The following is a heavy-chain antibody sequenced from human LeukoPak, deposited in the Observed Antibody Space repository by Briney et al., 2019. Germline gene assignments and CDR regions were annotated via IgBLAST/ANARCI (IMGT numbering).Heavy chain of an antibody. J-gene: IGHJ4*02. D-gene: IGHD2-15*01. CDR3: VVGGSPGY. V-gene: IGHV3-74*01. CDR1: GLAFSAYK. Sequence: GGSMRLSCAASGLAFSAYKMHWVRQALRKGLVWVSCISTDGYTTDYADFVQGRFTASRDNTKNTWSLEMNSLRAEDTAVYYCVVGGSPGYWGQGTLVTVSS. CDR2: ISTDGYTT.